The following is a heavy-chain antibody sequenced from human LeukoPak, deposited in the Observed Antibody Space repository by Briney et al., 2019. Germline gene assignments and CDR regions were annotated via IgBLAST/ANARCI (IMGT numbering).Heavy chain of an antibody. CDR3: AREELRYFDWLSANWFDP. V-gene: IGHV3-7*01. Sequence: GGTLRLSCAASGFTFSSYGMSWVRQAPGKGLEWVANIKQDGSEKYYVDSVKGRFTISRDNAKNSLYLQMNSLRAEDTAVYYCAREELRYFDWLSANWFDPWGQGTLVTVSS. CDR1: GFTFSSYG. CDR2: IKQDGSEK. J-gene: IGHJ5*02. D-gene: IGHD3-9*01.